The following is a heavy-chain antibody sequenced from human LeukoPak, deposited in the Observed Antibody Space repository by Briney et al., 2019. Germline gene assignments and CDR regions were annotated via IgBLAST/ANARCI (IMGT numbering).Heavy chain of an antibody. CDR1: GYTFTNYG. V-gene: IGHV1-18*01. D-gene: IGHD5-24*01. CDR2: ISGYQGST. Sequence: ASVKVSCKASGYTFTNYGITWVRQAPGQGLERMGWISGYQGSTKYAQNFQGRVTMTIDTSTSTAYMDLRSLISDDTAIYFCARSDLSTITAGPFNYWGQGTLVAVSS. CDR3: ARSDLSTITAGPFNY. J-gene: IGHJ4*02.